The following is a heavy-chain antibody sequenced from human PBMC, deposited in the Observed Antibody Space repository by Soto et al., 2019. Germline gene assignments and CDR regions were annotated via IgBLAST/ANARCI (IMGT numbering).Heavy chain of an antibody. CDR3: ARQPYSSGWYFDY. D-gene: IGHD6-19*01. Sequence: QLQLQESGPGLVKPSETLSLTCTVSGGSISSSSYYWGWIRQPPGKGLEWIGSIYYSGSTYYNPSLKSRVTISVDTSKNQFSLKLSSVTAADTAVYYCARQPYSSGWYFDYWGQGTLVTVSS. V-gene: IGHV4-39*01. J-gene: IGHJ4*02. CDR2: IYYSGST. CDR1: GGSISSSSYY.